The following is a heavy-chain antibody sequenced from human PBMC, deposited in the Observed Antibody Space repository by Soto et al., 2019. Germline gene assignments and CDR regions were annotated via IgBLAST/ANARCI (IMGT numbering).Heavy chain of an antibody. V-gene: IGHV4-34*01. Sequence: SETLSLTCAVYGGSFSGYYWSWIRQPPGKGLEWIGEINHSGSTNYNPSLKSRVTISVDTSKNQFSLKLSSVTAADTAVYYCARGAPVLRFLEWFRPQELYYWGQGTLVTVSS. J-gene: IGHJ4*02. CDR2: INHSGST. D-gene: IGHD3-3*01. CDR1: GGSFSGYY. CDR3: ARGAPVLRFLEWFRPQELYY.